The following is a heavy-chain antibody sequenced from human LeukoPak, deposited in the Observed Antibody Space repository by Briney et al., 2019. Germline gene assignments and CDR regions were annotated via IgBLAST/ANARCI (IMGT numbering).Heavy chain of an antibody. J-gene: IGHJ6*03. CDR1: GGSISSYY. CDR2: IYTSGST. V-gene: IGHV4-4*07. Sequence: SETLSLTCTVSGGSISSYYWSWIPQPAGKGLEWIGRIYTSGSTNYNPSLKSRVTMSVDTSKNQFSLKLSSVTAADTAVYYCARGSSWYSDYYYIHVWGKGTTVTVSS. D-gene: IGHD6-13*01. CDR3: ARGSSWYSDYYYIHV.